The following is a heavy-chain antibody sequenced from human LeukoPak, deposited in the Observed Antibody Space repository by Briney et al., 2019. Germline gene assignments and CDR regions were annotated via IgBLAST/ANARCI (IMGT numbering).Heavy chain of an antibody. CDR3: ARHDYGATRDY. D-gene: IGHD4-17*01. Sequence: SETLSLTCPVCGGFISSYYWSWLRPPQGKGLECIGYIHYGGITNHNPSLKSQVTISVDTSKVQFSLKLISVTAADTAVYYCARHDYGATRDYWGQGTLVTVSS. J-gene: IGHJ4*02. CDR1: GGFISSYY. V-gene: IGHV4-59*01. CDR2: IHYGGIT.